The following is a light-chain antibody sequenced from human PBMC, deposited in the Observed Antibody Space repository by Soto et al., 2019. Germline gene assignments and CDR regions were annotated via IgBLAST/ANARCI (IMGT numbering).Light chain of an antibody. CDR1: QGVTKNY. J-gene: IGKJ5*01. CDR3: QQYGSSPPIT. Sequence: EIVLTQSPGTLSLSPGERATLSCRAIQGVTKNYLAWYQQKPGQTPRVLIYGAAHRATGIPDRFSGSGSGTDFTLTISRLEPEDFAVYYCQQYGSSPPITFDQGTRLEIK. CDR2: GAA. V-gene: IGKV3-20*01.